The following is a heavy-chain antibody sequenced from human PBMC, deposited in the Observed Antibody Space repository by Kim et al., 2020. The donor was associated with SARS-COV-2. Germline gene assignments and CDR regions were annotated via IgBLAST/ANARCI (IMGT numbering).Heavy chain of an antibody. D-gene: IGHD3-9*01. J-gene: IGHJ4*02. CDR2: IYYSGST. Sequence: SETLSLTCTVSGGSISSSSYYWGWIRQPPGKGLEWIGSIYYSGSTYYNPSLKSRVTISVDTSKNQFSLKLSSVTAADTAVYYCARSAAVRYFDWLLRGPLDYWGQGTLVTVSS. CDR3: ARSAAVRYFDWLLRGPLDY. V-gene: IGHV4-39*01. CDR1: GGSISSSSYY.